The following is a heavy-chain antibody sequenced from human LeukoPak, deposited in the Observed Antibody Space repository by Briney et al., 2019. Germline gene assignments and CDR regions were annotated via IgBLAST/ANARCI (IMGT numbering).Heavy chain of an antibody. CDR3: ARGGTTGYSSGRIDY. CDR2: IYSAGNT. J-gene: IGHJ4*02. Sequence: GGSLRLSCVASELTVSSNYMSWVRQAPGKGLEWVSVIYSAGNTYYADSVKGRFTISRHNSENTLYLQMNSLRVEDTAVYYCARGGTTGYSSGRIDYWGQGTLVTVSS. CDR1: ELTVSSNY. D-gene: IGHD6-19*01. V-gene: IGHV3-53*04.